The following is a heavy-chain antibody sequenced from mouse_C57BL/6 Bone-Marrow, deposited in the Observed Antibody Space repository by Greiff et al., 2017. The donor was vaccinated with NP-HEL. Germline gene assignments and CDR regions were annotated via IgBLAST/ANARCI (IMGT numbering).Heavy chain of an antibody. CDR3: ARQVPSTTVVRYWYFDV. Sequence: EVQLMESGGGLVQPGGSLKLSCAASGFTFSDYYMYWVRQTPEKRLEWVAYISNGGGSTYYPDTVKGRFTISRDNAKNTLYLQMSRLKSEDTAMYYCARQVPSTTVVRYWYFDVWGTGTTVTVSS. D-gene: IGHD1-1*01. CDR1: GFTFSDYY. CDR2: ISNGGGST. V-gene: IGHV5-12*01. J-gene: IGHJ1*03.